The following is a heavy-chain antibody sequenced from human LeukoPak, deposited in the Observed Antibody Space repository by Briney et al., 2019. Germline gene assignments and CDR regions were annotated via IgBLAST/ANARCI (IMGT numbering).Heavy chain of an antibody. CDR1: GGSISSSSYY. Sequence: SETLSLTCTVSGGSISSSSYYWSWIRQPPGKGLEWIGEINHSGSTNYNPSLKSRVTISVDTSKNQFSLKLSSVTAADTAVYYCARGFYGRDYWGQGTLVTVSS. CDR3: ARGFYGRDY. V-gene: IGHV4-39*07. J-gene: IGHJ4*02. D-gene: IGHD4-17*01. CDR2: INHSGST.